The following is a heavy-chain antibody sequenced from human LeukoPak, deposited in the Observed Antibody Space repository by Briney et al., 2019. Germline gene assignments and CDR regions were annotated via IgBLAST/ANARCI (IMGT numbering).Heavy chain of an antibody. V-gene: IGHV3-33*08. CDR3: ARVTRDDYGDYAVDY. Sequence: GRSLRLSCAASGFTFSSYGMHWVRQAPGKGLEWVAVIWYGGSNKYYADSVKGRFTISRDNSKNTLYLQMNSLRAEDTAVYYCARVTRDDYGDYAVDYWGQGTLVTVSS. CDR1: GFTFSSYG. J-gene: IGHJ4*02. CDR2: IWYGGSNK. D-gene: IGHD4-17*01.